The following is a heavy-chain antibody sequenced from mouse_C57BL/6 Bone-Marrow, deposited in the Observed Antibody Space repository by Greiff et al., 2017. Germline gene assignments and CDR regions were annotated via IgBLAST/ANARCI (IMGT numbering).Heavy chain of an antibody. D-gene: IGHD4-1*01. CDR3: AVPTGFDY. CDR2: INPNNGGT. J-gene: IGHJ2*01. Sequence: EVQLQQSGPELVKPGASVKISCKASGYTFTDYYMNWVKQSHGKSLEWIGDINPNNGGTSYNQKFKGNATLTVDKSSSTAYMELRSLTSEDSAVYDCAVPTGFDYWGQGTTLTVSS. V-gene: IGHV1-26*01. CDR1: GYTFTDYY.